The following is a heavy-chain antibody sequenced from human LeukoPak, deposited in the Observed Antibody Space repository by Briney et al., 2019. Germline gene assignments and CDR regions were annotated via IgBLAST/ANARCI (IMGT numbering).Heavy chain of an antibody. V-gene: IGHV3-21*01. D-gene: IGHD3-22*01. CDR2: ISSSSSYI. Sequence: GGSLRLSCAASGFTFSSYSMNWVRQAPGKGLEWVSSISSSSSYIYYADSVKGRFTISRDNSKNTLYLQMNSLRAEDTAVYYCANSGYDSSGYFVDYWGQGTLVTVSS. J-gene: IGHJ4*02. CDR3: ANSGYDSSGYFVDY. CDR1: GFTFSSYS.